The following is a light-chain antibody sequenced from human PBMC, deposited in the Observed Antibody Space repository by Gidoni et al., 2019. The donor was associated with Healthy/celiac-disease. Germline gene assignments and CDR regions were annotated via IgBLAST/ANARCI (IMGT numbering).Light chain of an antibody. CDR3: QQYDNLPR. Sequence: DIQMTQSPSSLSASVGDRVTITCQASQDISNYLNLYQQKPGKAPKLLIYDASNLETGVPSRFSGSGSGTDFTFTISSLQPEDIATYYCQQYDNLPRFGGGTKVEIK. CDR1: QDISNY. V-gene: IGKV1-33*01. J-gene: IGKJ4*01. CDR2: DAS.